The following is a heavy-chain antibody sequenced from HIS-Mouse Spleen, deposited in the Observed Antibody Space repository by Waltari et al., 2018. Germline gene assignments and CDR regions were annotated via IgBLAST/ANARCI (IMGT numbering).Heavy chain of an antibody. CDR2: IYYSGST. Sequence: QLQLQELGPGLVKPSETLSLTCTVSGGSISSSTYYWGWIRQPPGTGLEWIGSIYYSGSTYYNPSLKSRVTISVDTSKNQFSLKLSSVTAADTAAYYCAREIPYSSSWYDWYFDLWGRGTLVTVSS. CDR1: GGSISSSTYY. V-gene: IGHV4-39*07. J-gene: IGHJ2*01. CDR3: AREIPYSSSWYDWYFDL. D-gene: IGHD6-13*01.